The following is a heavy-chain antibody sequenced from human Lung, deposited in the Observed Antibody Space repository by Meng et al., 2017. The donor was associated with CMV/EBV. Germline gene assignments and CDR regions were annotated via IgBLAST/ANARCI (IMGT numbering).Heavy chain of an antibody. D-gene: IGHD2-21*02. CDR3: ARVVTALWGYYFDY. CDR2: IYHSGST. CDR1: GGSISSSNW. V-gene: IGHV4-4*02. J-gene: IGHJ4*02. Sequence: EGSGPGLVKPSGTLSLPCAVSGGSISSSNWWSWVRQPPGKGLEWIGEIYHSGSTNYNPSLKSRVTISVDKSKNQFSLKLSSVTAADTAVYYCARVVTALWGYYFDYWGQGTLVTVSS.